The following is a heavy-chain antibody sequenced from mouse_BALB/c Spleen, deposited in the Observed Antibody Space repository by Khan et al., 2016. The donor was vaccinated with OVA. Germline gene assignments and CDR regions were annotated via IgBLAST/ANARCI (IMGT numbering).Heavy chain of an antibody. J-gene: IGHJ1*01. CDR3: TRDGNYAHWYFDV. CDR1: GFTFSSYT. CDR2: ISSGGTYT. Sequence: EVELVESGGGLVKPGGSLKLSCAASGFTFSSYTMSWVRQTPEKRLEWVATISSGGTYTYYPDSVKGRFTISRDNAKRTLYLHMNSLKSEDTAMYYCTRDGNYAHWYFDVWGAGATVTVSS. V-gene: IGHV5-6-4*01. D-gene: IGHD2-1*01.